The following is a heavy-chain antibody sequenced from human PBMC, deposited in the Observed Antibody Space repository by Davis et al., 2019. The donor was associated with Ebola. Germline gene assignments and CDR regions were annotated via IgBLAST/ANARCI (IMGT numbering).Heavy chain of an antibody. CDR1: GYSFTTYY. D-gene: IGHD4-23*01. Sequence: AASVKVSCKASGYSFTTYYIHWVRQAPGQGLEWMGMINPSGGSTNYAQKFQGTVTLTRDTSTSTVYMEVGSLRSDDTAVYYCATTTVVTPPYYGMDVWGKGTTVTVSS. V-gene: IGHV1-46*01. CDR2: INPSGGST. J-gene: IGHJ6*04. CDR3: ATTTVVTPPYYGMDV.